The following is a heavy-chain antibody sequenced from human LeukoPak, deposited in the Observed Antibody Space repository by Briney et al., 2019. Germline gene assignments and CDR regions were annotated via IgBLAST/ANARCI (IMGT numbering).Heavy chain of an antibody. CDR1: GGSISSSTNY. CDR3: ATSDTVSTYNWFDP. J-gene: IGHJ5*02. D-gene: IGHD5/OR15-5a*01. CDR2: IHYSGST. Sequence: SETLSLTCTVSGGSISSSTNYWGWIHRPPGKGLEWIGNIHYSGSTYYNPSLKSRVTISVDTSKNQFSLNLSSLTAADTAVNYCATSDTVSTYNWFDPWGQGTLVTVSS. V-gene: IGHV4-39*01.